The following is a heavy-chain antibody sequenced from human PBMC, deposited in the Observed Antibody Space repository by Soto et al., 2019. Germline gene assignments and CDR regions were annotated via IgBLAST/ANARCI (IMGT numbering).Heavy chain of an antibody. J-gene: IGHJ4*02. V-gene: IGHV1-2*04. Sequence: ASVKVSCKASGYTFTDYYMHWVRQAPGQGLAWMGWINPNSGGTNYAQKFQGWVTMTRDTSISTAYMELSRLTSDETAVYYCATQLVGDASGGYKFDYWRQGPSVTVPS. D-gene: IGHD3-22*01. CDR1: GYTFTDYY. CDR2: INPNSGGT. CDR3: ATQLVGDASGGYKFDY.